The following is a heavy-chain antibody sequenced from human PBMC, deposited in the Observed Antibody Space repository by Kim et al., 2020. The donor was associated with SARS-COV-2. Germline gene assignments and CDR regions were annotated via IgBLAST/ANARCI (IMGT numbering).Heavy chain of an antibody. Sequence: KGRFTISRDNSKNTLYLQMNSLRAEDTAVYYCARDRTYYYGSGSLGGMDVWGQGTTVTVSS. V-gene: IGHV3-53*01. D-gene: IGHD3-10*01. J-gene: IGHJ6*02. CDR3: ARDRTYYYGSGSLGGMDV.